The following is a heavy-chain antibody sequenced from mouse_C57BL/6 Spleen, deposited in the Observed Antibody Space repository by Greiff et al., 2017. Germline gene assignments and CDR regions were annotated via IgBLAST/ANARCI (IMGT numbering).Heavy chain of an antibody. CDR1: GYAFSSSW. V-gene: IGHV1-82*01. CDR2: IYPGDGDT. J-gene: IGHJ4*01. D-gene: IGHD2-12*01. Sequence: VQLQQSGPELVKPGASVKISCKASGYAFSSSWMNWVKQRPGKGLEWIGRIYPGDGDTNYNGKFKGKATLTADKSSSTAYMQLSSLTSEDSAVYFCASYERGYAMDYWGQGTSVTVSS. CDR3: ASYERGYAMDY.